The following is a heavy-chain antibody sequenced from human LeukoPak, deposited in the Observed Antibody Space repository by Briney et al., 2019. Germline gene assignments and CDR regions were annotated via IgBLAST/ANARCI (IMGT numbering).Heavy chain of an antibody. CDR3: AREYYYYYYMDV. CDR1: GGSISSRSYY. J-gene: IGHJ6*03. Sequence: SETLSLTCSVSGGSISSRSYYWGWIRQPPGKGLEWIGSIYYSGSTYYNPSLKSRVTISVDTSKNQFSLKLSSVTAADTAVYYCAREYYYYYYMDVWGKGTTVTISS. V-gene: IGHV4-39*01. CDR2: IYYSGST.